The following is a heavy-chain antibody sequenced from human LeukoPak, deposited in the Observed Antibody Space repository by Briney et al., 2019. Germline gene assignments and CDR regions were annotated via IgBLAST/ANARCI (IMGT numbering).Heavy chain of an antibody. Sequence: HSETLSLTCTVSGGSISSYYWSWIRQPPGKGLEWIGYIYYSGSTNYNPSLKSRVTISVDTSKNQFSLKLSSVTAADTAVYYCAGTIFGVVSPGFWFDPWGQGTLVTVSS. V-gene: IGHV4-59*01. J-gene: IGHJ5*02. D-gene: IGHD3-3*01. CDR1: GGSISSYY. CDR2: IYYSGST. CDR3: AGTIFGVVSPGFWFDP.